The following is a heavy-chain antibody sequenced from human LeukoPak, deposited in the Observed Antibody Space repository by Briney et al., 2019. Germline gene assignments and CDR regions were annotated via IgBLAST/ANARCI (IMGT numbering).Heavy chain of an antibody. CDR2: INHSGST. J-gene: IGHJ4*02. V-gene: IGHV4-34*01. Sequence: SETLSLTCAVYGGSFSGYYWSWIRQPPGKGLEWIGEINHSGSTNYNPSLKSRVTISVDTSKNQFSLKLSSVTAADTAVYYCARVGRGIAAAGTDYWGREPWPPSPQ. CDR3: ARVGRGIAAAGTDY. CDR1: GGSFSGYY. D-gene: IGHD6-13*01.